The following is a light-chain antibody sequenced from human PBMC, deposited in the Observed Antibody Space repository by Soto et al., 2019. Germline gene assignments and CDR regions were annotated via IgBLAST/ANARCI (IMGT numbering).Light chain of an antibody. CDR3: SSYTSSSTPYV. V-gene: IGLV2-14*01. CDR1: SSDVGGYHY. Sequence: QSVLTQPASVSGSPGQSITISCTGTSSDVGGYHYVSWYQQHPVKAPKLMIYDVTNRPSGVSDRFSGSKSGNTASLTISGLQAEDEADYYCSSYTSSSTPYVFGTGTKVTVL. J-gene: IGLJ1*01. CDR2: DVT.